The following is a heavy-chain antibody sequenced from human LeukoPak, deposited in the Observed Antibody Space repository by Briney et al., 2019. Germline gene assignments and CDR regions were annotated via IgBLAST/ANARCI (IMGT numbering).Heavy chain of an antibody. CDR2: IYPGDSDT. J-gene: IGHJ6*03. Sequence: KCGESLKISCKGSGYSFTSYWIGWVRQMPGKGLEWMGIIYPGDSDTRYSPSFQGQVTISADKSIGTAYLQWSSLKASDTAMYYCARLGDCSSTSCYPREGLYYYYMDVWGKGTTVTVSS. CDR3: ARLGDCSSTSCYPREGLYYYYMDV. CDR1: GYSFTSYW. V-gene: IGHV5-51*01. D-gene: IGHD2-2*01.